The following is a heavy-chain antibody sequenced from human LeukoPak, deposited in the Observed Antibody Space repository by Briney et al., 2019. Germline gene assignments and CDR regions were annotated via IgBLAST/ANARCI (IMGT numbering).Heavy chain of an antibody. V-gene: IGHV4-39*01. CDR1: GGSISSSSYY. CDR2: IYYSGST. J-gene: IGHJ6*02. D-gene: IGHD3-10*01. CDR3: ARRLIIAHYGLDV. Sequence: SETLSLPCTVSGGSISSSSYYWGWIRQPPGKGLEWIGSIYYSGSTYYNPSLKSRVTISVDTSKNQFSLKLSSVTAADTAVYYCARRLIIAHYGLDVWGHGTTVTVSS.